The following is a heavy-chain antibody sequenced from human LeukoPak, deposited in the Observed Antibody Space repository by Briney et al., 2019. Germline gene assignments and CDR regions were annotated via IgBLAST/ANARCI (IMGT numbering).Heavy chain of an antibody. CDR2: MNPNSGNT. CDR1: GYTFTSYD. CDR3: ARGCGGSCYSSGYYGMDV. J-gene: IGHJ6*02. V-gene: IGHV1-8*01. Sequence: ASVKVSCMASGYTFTSYDINWVRQATGQGLEWMGWMNPNSGNTGYAQKFQGRVTMTRNTSISTAYMELISLRSEDPAVYYCARGCGGSCYSSGYYGMDVWAQGTTVTVSS. D-gene: IGHD2-15*01.